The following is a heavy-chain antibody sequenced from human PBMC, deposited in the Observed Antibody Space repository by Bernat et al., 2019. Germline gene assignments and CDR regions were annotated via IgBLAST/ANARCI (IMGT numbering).Heavy chain of an antibody. V-gene: IGHV3-49*04. CDR3: SRAGLIPSEGDY. D-gene: IGHD2-8*01. Sequence: EVRLVESGGGLVQPGRSLRLSCTTSGFTFGDYTLSWVRQAPGKGLEWVGFIRSEAYGGTPEYAASVRGRFTISRDDSKNIAYLQMNSLKTADTAVYYCSRAGLIPSEGDYWGQGTLVTVSS. J-gene: IGHJ4*02. CDR2: IRSEAYGGTP. CDR1: GFTFGDYT.